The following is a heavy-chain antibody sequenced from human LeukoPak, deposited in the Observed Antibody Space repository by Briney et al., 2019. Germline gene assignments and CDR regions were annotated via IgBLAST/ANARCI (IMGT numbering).Heavy chain of an antibody. CDR1: GGSFSGYY. Sequence: KASETLSLTCAVYGGSFSGYYWSWIRQPPGKGLEWIGEINHSGSTNYNPSLKSRVTISVDTSKNQFSLKLSPVTAADTAVYYCARDSSTLPAAYYYGMDVWGQGTTVTVSS. D-gene: IGHD2-2*01. CDR2: INHSGST. J-gene: IGHJ6*02. V-gene: IGHV4-34*01. CDR3: ARDSSTLPAAYYYGMDV.